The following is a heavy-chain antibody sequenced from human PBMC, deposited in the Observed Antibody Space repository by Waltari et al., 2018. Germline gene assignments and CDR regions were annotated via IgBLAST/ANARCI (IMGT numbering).Heavy chain of an antibody. J-gene: IGHJ4*02. V-gene: IGHV4-34*01. Sequence: QVQLQQWGAGLLKPSETLSLTCAVYGGSFSGYYWSWIRQPPGKGLEWIGEINHSGSTNYNPSLKSRVTISVDTSKNQFSLKLSSVTAADTAVYYCARGMVVPAAKGFDYWGQGTLVTVSS. CDR3: ARGMVVPAAKGFDY. CDR2: INHSGST. CDR1: GGSFSGYY. D-gene: IGHD2-2*01.